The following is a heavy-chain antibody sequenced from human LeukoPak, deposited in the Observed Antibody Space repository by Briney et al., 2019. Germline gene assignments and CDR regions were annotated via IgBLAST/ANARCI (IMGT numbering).Heavy chain of an antibody. CDR2: ISAYNGNT. J-gene: IGHJ6*02. D-gene: IGHD6-19*01. CDR1: GGTFSSYA. CDR3: ARMEYSSGWTDYYYYSMDV. V-gene: IGHV1-18*01. Sequence: ASVKVSCKASGGTFSSYAISWVRQAPGQGLEWMGWISAYNGNTNYAQKLQGRVTMTTDTSTSTAYMELRSLRSDDTAVYYCARMEYSSGWTDYYYYSMDVWGQGTTVTVSS.